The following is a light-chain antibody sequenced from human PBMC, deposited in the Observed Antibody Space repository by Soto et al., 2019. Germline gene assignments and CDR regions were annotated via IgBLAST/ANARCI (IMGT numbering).Light chain of an antibody. Sequence: QSVLTQPASVSGSPGQSITISCTGTSSDVGGYNYVSWYQQQSGKAPKLMIHEVSNRPSGVSNRFSGSKSGNTASLTVSGLQADDEAHYYCSSYAGSNNFVFGTGTKVTVL. J-gene: IGLJ1*01. CDR3: SSYAGSNNFV. V-gene: IGLV2-14*01. CDR2: EVS. CDR1: SSDVGGYNY.